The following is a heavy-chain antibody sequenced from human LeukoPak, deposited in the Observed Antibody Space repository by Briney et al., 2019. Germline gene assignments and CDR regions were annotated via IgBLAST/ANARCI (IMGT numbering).Heavy chain of an antibody. D-gene: IGHD1-26*01. Sequence: ASVKVSCKASGYTFTSYGINWVRQAPGQGLEWMGWISGFNGNTNPTQILQGRVTMTTDTSTSTAYMELRSLRSDDTAVYYCARDESPNRYSGSSVDAFDMWGQGTMVTVSS. V-gene: IGHV1-18*01. J-gene: IGHJ3*02. CDR1: GYTFTSYG. CDR2: ISGFNGNT. CDR3: ARDESPNRYSGSSVDAFDM.